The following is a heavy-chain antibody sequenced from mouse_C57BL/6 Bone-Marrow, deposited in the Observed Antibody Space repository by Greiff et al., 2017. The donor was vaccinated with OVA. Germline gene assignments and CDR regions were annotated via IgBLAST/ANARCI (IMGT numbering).Heavy chain of an antibody. V-gene: IGHV1-74*01. D-gene: IGHD3-2*02. J-gene: IGHJ3*01. Sequence: VQLQQSGAELVKPGASVKVSCKASGYTFTSYWMHWVKQRPGQGLEWIGRIHPSDSDTNYNQKFQGKAPLPVVKSSCTAYMQLSSLTSEDSAVYYCAIETAQAWFAYWGQGTLVTVSA. CDR2: IHPSDSDT. CDR3: AIETAQAWFAY. CDR1: GYTFTSYW.